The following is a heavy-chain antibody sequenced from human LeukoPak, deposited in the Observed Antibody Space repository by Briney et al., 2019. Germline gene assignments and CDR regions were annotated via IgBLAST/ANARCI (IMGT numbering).Heavy chain of an antibody. CDR3: AKVREGIAVAGIFDY. Sequence: PGGSLRLSCAASGFTFSSYAMSWVRQAPGKGLEWVSAISGSGGSTHYADSVKGRFTISRDNSKNTLYLQMNSLRAEDTAVYYCAKVREGIAVAGIFDYWGQGTLVTVSS. J-gene: IGHJ4*02. D-gene: IGHD6-19*01. CDR1: GFTFSSYA. V-gene: IGHV3-23*01. CDR2: ISGSGGST.